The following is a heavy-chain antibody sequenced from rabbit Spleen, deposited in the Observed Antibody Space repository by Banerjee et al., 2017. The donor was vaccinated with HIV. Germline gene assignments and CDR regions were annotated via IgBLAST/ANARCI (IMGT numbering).Heavy chain of an antibody. CDR3: ASDIYGHGGFSL. Sequence: PGEGLEWIASIYPTNGVSYYANWAKGRFTISKTSSTTVTLQMTSLTAADTATYFCASDIYGHGGFSLWGPGTLVTVS. J-gene: IGHJ4*01. CDR2: IYPTNGVS. D-gene: IGHD6-1*01. V-gene: IGHV1S40*01.